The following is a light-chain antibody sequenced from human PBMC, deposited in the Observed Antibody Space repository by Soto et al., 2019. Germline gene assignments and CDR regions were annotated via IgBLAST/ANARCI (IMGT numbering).Light chain of an antibody. CDR1: QSVLYSSNNKNY. Sequence: DIVMTQSPDSLAVSLGERATINCKSSQSVLYSSNNKNYLAWYQQKPGKAPKLLIYAASSLQSGVPSRFSGSGFGTDFTLTITSLQPEDFAVYYCQHYHGWPITFGQGTRLEIK. J-gene: IGKJ5*01. V-gene: IGKV4-1*01. CDR2: AAS. CDR3: QHYHGWPIT.